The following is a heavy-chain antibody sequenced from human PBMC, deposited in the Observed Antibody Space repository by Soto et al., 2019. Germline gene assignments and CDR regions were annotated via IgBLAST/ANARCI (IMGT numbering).Heavy chain of an antibody. Sequence: PSETLSLTCTVSGGSISNYYWSWIRQPPGKGLEWIAYIYYSGSTNYNPSLKSRVTLSLDTSKNHFSLKLSSVTAADTAVYYCTTRVLWFGELLTGVLYGMDVWGQGTTVTVSS. J-gene: IGHJ6*02. CDR3: TTRVLWFGELLTGVLYGMDV. D-gene: IGHD3-10*01. V-gene: IGHV4-59*08. CDR1: GGSISNYY. CDR2: IYYSGST.